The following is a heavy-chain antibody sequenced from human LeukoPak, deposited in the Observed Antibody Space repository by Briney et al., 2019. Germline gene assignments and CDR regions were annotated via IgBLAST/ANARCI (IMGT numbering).Heavy chain of an antibody. Sequence: PGGSLRLSCAVSGFTVSSNYMSWVRQAPGKGLEWVSVIYSGGSTYYADSVKGRFTISRHNSKNTLYLQMNSLRAEDTAVYYCATHYYDSSGYYYPLGYWGQGTLVTVSS. J-gene: IGHJ4*02. CDR3: ATHYYDSSGYYYPLGY. V-gene: IGHV3-53*04. CDR2: IYSGGST. D-gene: IGHD3-22*01. CDR1: GFTVSSNY.